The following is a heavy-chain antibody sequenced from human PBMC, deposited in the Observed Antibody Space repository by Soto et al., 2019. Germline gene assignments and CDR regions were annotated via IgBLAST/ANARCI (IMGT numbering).Heavy chain of an antibody. CDR3: AKDAVYFRQNWFDP. V-gene: IGHV3-30*18. CDR2: ISYDGRNK. CDR1: GFTFSNYG. J-gene: IGHJ5*02. D-gene: IGHD2-8*01. Sequence: QVQLVESGGGVVQPGRSLSLSCAASGFTFSNYGIHWVRQAPGKGLEWVAVISYDGRNKNYADSVKGRFTISRDNSENTLFLQMNSLRAEDTAVYYCAKDAVYFRQNWFDPWGQGALVIVSS.